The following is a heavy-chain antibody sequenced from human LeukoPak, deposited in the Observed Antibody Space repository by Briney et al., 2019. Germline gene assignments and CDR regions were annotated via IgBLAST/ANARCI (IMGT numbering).Heavy chain of an antibody. V-gene: IGHV4-39*01. D-gene: IGHD6-6*01. CDR1: GGSISSSSYH. CDR3: ATYISSSGYFDY. Sequence: PSETLSLTCTVSGGSISSSSYHWGWIRQPPGKGLGWIGSIFYSGPTYYNPSLKSRVTISVDTSKNQFSLKLSSVTAADTAVYYCATYISSSGYFDYWGQGTLVTVSS. CDR2: IFYSGPT. J-gene: IGHJ4*02.